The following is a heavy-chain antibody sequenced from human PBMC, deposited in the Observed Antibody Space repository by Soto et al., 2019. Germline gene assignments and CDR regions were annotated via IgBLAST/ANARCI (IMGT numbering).Heavy chain of an antibody. D-gene: IGHD4-17*01. V-gene: IGHV1-69*13. CDR3: ARKNRPHDYGDLPYDAFDI. CDR2: IIPIFGTA. CDR1: GGTFSSYA. J-gene: IGHJ3*02. Sequence: ASVNVSCKASGGTFSSYAISWVRRAPGQGLEWMGGIIPIFGTANYAQKFQGRVTITADESTSTAYMELSSLRSEDTAVYYCARKNRPHDYGDLPYDAFDIWGQGTMVTVSS.